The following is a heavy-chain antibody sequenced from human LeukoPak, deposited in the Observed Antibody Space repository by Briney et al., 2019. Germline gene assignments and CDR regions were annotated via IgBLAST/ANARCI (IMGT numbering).Heavy chain of an antibody. CDR1: GGSISSYY. V-gene: IGHV4-59*01. D-gene: IGHD3-16*01. CDR2: IFYSGST. Sequence: SETLSLTCSVSGGSISSYYWSWIRQSPGKGLEWIGYIFYSGSTSYNPSLKGRVTISVDTSKNHFSLKLDSVTAADTAVYYCARDRALPGTGWGSYNWFDPWGQGILVTVSS. CDR3: ARDRALPGTGWGSYNWFDP. J-gene: IGHJ5*02.